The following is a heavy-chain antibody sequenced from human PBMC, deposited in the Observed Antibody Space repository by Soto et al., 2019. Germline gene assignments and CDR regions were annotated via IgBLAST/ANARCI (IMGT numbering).Heavy chain of an antibody. CDR1: GDSISAAGSS. J-gene: IGHJ5*02. V-gene: IGHV4-30-2*01. Sequence: QLQLQESGSGLVKPSQTLSLTCAVSGDSISAAGSSWSWVRQAPGKGLEWIGYIYNSGSTYYNPSLRSRVNISIDISKIQFSLNLTSVTAADTAIYYCARVGNLRWSDPWGQGTLVTVSS. CDR3: ARVGNLRWSDP. CDR2: IYNSGST.